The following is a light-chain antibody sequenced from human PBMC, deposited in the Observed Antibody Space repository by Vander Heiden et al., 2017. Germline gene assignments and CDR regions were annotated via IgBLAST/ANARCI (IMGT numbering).Light chain of an antibody. CDR3: QQYTNWPPWT. V-gene: IGKV3-15*01. J-gene: IGKJ1*01. Sequence: EIVMTQSPATLSVSPGERVTLSCRASQSVRSNLAWYQQKPGHAPRLLIYGASTRATGIPARFSGSGSGTEFILTISSLQSEDFAVYYCQQYTNWPPWTFGQGTKV. CDR2: GAS. CDR1: QSVRSN.